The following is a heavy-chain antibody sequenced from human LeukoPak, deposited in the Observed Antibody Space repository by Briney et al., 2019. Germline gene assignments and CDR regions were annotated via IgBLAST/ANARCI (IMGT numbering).Heavy chain of an antibody. V-gene: IGHV3-48*02. J-gene: IGHJ6*03. CDR3: VYRASSLSGMDV. D-gene: IGHD3-16*02. Sequence: GGSLRLSCAASGFTFSSYSMNCVRQAPGKGLEWVSYISSSSTAIYYADSVKSRFTISRDNAKNSLYLQMNSLRDEDTAVYYCVYRASSLSGMDVWGKGTTVTVSS. CDR1: GFTFSSYS. CDR2: ISSSSTAI.